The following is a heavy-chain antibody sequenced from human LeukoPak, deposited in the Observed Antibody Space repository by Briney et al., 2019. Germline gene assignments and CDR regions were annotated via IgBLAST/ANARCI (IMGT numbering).Heavy chain of an antibody. CDR1: GYSISSGYY. D-gene: IGHD3-22*01. V-gene: IGHV4-38-2*01. Sequence: LETLSLTCAVSGYSISSGYYWGWIRQPPGKGLEWIGSIYHSGSTYYNPSLKSRVTISVDPSKNQFSLKLSSVTAADTAVYYCSGYDSSGYYPWSIDYWGQGTLVTVSS. J-gene: IGHJ4*02. CDR3: SGYDSSGYYPWSIDY. CDR2: IYHSGST.